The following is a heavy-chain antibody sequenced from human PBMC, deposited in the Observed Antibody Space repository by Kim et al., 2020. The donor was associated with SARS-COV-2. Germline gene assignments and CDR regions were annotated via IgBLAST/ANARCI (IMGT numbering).Heavy chain of an antibody. CDR2: DT. J-gene: IGHJ4*02. Sequence: DTRYSPSLRGRLTITKDSSKSQVVLTLANMDPVDTAVYYCANRGVVVDLEYWGQGTLVTVSS. D-gene: IGHD2-15*01. CDR3: ANRGVVVDLEY. V-gene: IGHV2-5*01.